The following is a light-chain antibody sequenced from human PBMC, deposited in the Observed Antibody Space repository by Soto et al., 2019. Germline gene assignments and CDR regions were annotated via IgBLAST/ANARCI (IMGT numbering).Light chain of an antibody. CDR2: GNT. Sequence: QSVLTQPPSVSGAPGQRVTISCTGSSSNIGANYDVHWYQQVPGTAPKLLIYGNTNRPSGVPDRFSGSKSGTSASPAITGLQAEDEADYYCQSYDRLSGYVFGPGTKVTVL. CDR3: QSYDRLSGYV. V-gene: IGLV1-40*01. J-gene: IGLJ1*01. CDR1: SSNIGANYD.